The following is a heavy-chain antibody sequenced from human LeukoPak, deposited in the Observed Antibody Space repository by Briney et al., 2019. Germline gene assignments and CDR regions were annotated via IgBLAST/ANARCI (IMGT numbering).Heavy chain of an antibody. CDR1: GYTFTIYA. CDR2: INAGNGNT. D-gene: IGHD3-9*01. J-gene: IGHJ4*02. Sequence: ASVKVSCKASGYTFTIYAMHWVRQAPGQRREWMGWINAGNGNTKYSQKFQGRVTITRDTSASTAYMELSSLRSEDTAVYYCARVNYDILTGYSGAVYYFDYWGQGTLVTVSS. CDR3: ARVNYDILTGYSGAVYYFDY. V-gene: IGHV1-3*01.